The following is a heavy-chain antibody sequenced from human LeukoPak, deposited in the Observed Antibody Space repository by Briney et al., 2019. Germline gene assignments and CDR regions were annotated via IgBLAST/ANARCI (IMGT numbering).Heavy chain of an antibody. CDR3: ASPRIAARHRTFDI. D-gene: IGHD6-6*01. J-gene: IGHJ3*02. CDR2: IIPIFGTA. V-gene: IGHV1-69*13. Sequence: ASVKVSCKASGYTFTSYAISWVRQAPGQGLEWMGGIIPIFGTANYAQKFQGRVTITADESTSTAYMELSSLRSEDTAVYYCASPRIAARHRTFDIWGQGTMVTVSS. CDR1: GYTFTSYA.